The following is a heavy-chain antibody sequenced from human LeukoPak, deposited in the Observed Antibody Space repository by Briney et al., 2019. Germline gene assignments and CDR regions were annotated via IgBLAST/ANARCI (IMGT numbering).Heavy chain of an antibody. D-gene: IGHD3-22*01. Sequence: ASVKVSCKASGYTFTGYYMHWVRQAPGQGLEWMGWINPNSGGTNYVQKFQGRVTMTRDTSISTAYMELSRLRSDDTAVYYCARDYYDTLVPWFDPWGQGTLVTVSS. CDR2: INPNSGGT. J-gene: IGHJ5*02. CDR1: GYTFTGYY. CDR3: ARDYYDTLVPWFDP. V-gene: IGHV1-2*02.